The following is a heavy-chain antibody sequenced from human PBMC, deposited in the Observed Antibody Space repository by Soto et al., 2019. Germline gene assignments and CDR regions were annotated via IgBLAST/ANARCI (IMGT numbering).Heavy chain of an antibody. CDR3: AKGGDIGYCSGGSCYGDRFDP. J-gene: IGHJ5*02. D-gene: IGHD2-15*01. CDR2: ISYDGSNK. V-gene: IGHV3-30*18. CDR1: GFTFSSYG. Sequence: QVQLVESGGGVVQPGRSLRLSCAASGFTFSSYGMHWVRQAPGTGLEWVAVISYDGSNKYYADSVKGRFTISRDNSKNTLYLQMNSLRAEDTAVYYCAKGGDIGYCSGGSCYGDRFDPWGQGTLVTVSS.